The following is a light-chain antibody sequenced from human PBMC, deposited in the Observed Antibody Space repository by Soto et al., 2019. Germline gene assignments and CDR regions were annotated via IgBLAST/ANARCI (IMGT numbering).Light chain of an antibody. V-gene: IGKV1-39*01. Sequence: DIQMTQSPSSLSASVGDRVTITCWASQSISNFLNWYQQKPGKAPKLVIYAVSNLESGVPSRFSGSGSGTEFTLTISSLQPEDFATYSCQQSYGTPKTFGQGTKVEVK. J-gene: IGKJ1*01. CDR3: QQSYGTPKT. CDR2: AVS. CDR1: QSISNF.